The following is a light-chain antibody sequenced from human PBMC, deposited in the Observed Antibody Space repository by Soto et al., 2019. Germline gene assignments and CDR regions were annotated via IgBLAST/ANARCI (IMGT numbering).Light chain of an antibody. CDR2: EVI. CDR1: NSDVGGYDY. CDR3: SSNAISNTRV. Sequence: QSVLTQPASVSGSPGQSITISCSGTNSDVGGYDYVSWYQQHPGKAPKLIIYEVINRPSGVSNRFSGSKSGNTASLTVSGLQAEDEADYYCSSNAISNTRVFGTGTKGTVL. J-gene: IGLJ1*01. V-gene: IGLV2-14*03.